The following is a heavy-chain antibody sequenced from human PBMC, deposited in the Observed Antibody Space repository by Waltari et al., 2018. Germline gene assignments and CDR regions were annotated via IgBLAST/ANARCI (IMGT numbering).Heavy chain of an antibody. CDR3: ARKLRPPFSSFHS. CDR2: IYFIGNT. D-gene: IGHD4-17*01. Sequence: QLQLQESGPGLVKPSETLSLTCTVSGGSSISSTNFWVWIRQPPGKGREWFGSIYFIGNTYYNPSLKGRVTVSLDASKDRFSLKLSSVTAADTAVYYCARKLRPPFSSFHSWGLGTLVTVSS. J-gene: IGHJ4*02. V-gene: IGHV4-39*01. CDR1: GGSSISSTNF.